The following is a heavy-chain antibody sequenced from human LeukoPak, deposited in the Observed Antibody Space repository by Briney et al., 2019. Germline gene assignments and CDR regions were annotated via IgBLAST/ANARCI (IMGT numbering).Heavy chain of an antibody. CDR3: ARGSRPEDYYDSSEFKDY. CDR2: INHSGST. J-gene: IGHJ4*02. D-gene: IGHD3-22*01. V-gene: IGHV4-39*07. Sequence: ASETLSLTCTVSGGSISSGSHHWGWFRQSPGKGLEWIGEINHSGSTNYNPSLKSRVTISVDTSKNQFSLKLSSVTAADTAMYYCARGSRPEDYYDSSEFKDYWGQGTLVTVSS. CDR1: GGSISSGSHH.